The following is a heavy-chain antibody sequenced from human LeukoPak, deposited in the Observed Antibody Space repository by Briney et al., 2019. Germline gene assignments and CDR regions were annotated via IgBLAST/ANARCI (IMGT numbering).Heavy chain of an antibody. D-gene: IGHD3-22*01. CDR1: GYTFTGYY. J-gene: IGHJ4*02. Sequence: ASVKVSCKASGYTFTGYYMHWVRQAPGQGLEWMGWINPNSGGTNYAQKFQGRVTMTRDTSISTAYMELSRLRSDDTAVYYCARASMIVVSTFDYWGQGTLVTVSS. CDR2: INPNSGGT. V-gene: IGHV1-2*02. CDR3: ARASMIVVSTFDY.